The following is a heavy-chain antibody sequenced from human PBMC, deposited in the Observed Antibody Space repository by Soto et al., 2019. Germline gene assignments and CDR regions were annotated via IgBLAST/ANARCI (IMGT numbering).Heavy chain of an antibody. Sequence: GGSVKVSCKTSGGGFSSYAISWVRQAPGQGLEWMGWIIPNSGATNYAQKFQGWVTMTRDTSISTAYMELSRLRSDDTAVYYCARASGDIVFYYGMDVWGQGTTVTVS. CDR3: ARASGDIVFYYGMDV. CDR1: GGGFSSYA. V-gene: IGHV1-2*04. J-gene: IGHJ6*02. D-gene: IGHD2-15*01. CDR2: IIPNSGAT.